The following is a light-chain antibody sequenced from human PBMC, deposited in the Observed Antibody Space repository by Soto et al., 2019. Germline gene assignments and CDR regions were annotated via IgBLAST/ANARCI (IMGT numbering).Light chain of an antibody. J-gene: IGLJ1*01. Sequence: QSVLTQPASVSGSPGQSVTISCSGSDIGNYNLVSLYQHLPGRAPKLLIFEVTMRPSGISDRFSGSKSASTASLTISGLQAEDEGDYYCASYAGSRTYVFGSGTKVTVL. V-gene: IGLV2-23*02. CDR3: ASYAGSRTYV. CDR1: SDIGNYNL. CDR2: EVT.